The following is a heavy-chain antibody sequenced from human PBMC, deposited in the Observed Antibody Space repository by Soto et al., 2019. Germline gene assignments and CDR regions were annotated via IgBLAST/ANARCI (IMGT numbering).Heavy chain of an antibody. CDR3: ARKTAGYALDI. D-gene: IGHD6-13*01. CDR1: GDSVSSNSAS. Sequence: PSQTLSLTCAISGDSVSSNSASWSWIRQSPSRGLEWLGRTYYRSTKWFNDYAVSVRSRMIINSDISKNQFSLQLNSVTPEDTAVYYCARKTAGYALDIWGQGTLVTVS. J-gene: IGHJ3*02. V-gene: IGHV6-1*01. CDR2: TYYRSTKWFN.